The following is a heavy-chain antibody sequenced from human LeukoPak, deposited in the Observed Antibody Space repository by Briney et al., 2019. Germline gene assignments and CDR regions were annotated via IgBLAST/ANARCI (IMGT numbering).Heavy chain of an antibody. CDR2: IYYSGST. Sequence: SETLSLTCTVSGGSISSSSYYWGWIRQPPGKGLEWIGSIYYSGSTYYNPSLKSRVTISVDTSKNQFSLKLSSVTAADAAVYYCARQSRISYNWFDPWGQGTLVTGSS. V-gene: IGHV4-39*01. D-gene: IGHD2-2*01. J-gene: IGHJ5*02. CDR3: ARQSRISYNWFDP. CDR1: GGSISSSSYY.